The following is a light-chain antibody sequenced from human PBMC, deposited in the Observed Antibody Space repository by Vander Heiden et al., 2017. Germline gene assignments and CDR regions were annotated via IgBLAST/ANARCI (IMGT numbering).Light chain of an antibody. CDR1: QSVSSY. V-gene: IGKV3-11*01. Sequence: EIVLTQSPATLSLSPGERATLSCRASQSVSSYLAWYQQKPGQAPRLLIYDASNRANGIPDRFSGSGYGTDFTLTSSSREHEDFAVYYWQQRSNLVTFGQGTLLEIK. CDR3: QQRSNLVT. J-gene: IGKJ5*01. CDR2: DAS.